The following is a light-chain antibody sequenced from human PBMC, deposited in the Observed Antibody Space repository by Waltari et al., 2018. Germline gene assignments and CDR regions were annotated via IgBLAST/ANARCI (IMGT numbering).Light chain of an antibody. CDR3: QEYGSSRT. V-gene: IGKV3-20*01. CDR2: GVS. Sequence: EIVLTQSPGTLSFSQGDSATLSCRASQSVTSSYLAWYQQKPGQAPRLLIYGVSSRATGIPDRFSGSGSGTDFTLTISRVEPEDFAMYYCQEYGSSRTFGQGTKVEIK. J-gene: IGKJ1*01. CDR1: QSVTSSY.